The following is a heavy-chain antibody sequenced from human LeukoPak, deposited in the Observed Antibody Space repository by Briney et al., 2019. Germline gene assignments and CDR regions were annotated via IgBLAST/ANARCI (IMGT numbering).Heavy chain of an antibody. J-gene: IGHJ6*03. CDR3: ARALGYCSSTSCGDYYMDV. Sequence: SETLSLTCSVSGGSMKTPSHYWDWIRQSPGKGLEWIGSMFYSGSTYFNPSLRRRVTISGDTSTNQFSLKLSSVTAADTAVYYCARALGYCSSTSCGDYYMDVWGKGTTVTVSS. V-gene: IGHV4-39*01. CDR2: MFYSGST. D-gene: IGHD2-2*01. CDR1: GGSMKTPSHY.